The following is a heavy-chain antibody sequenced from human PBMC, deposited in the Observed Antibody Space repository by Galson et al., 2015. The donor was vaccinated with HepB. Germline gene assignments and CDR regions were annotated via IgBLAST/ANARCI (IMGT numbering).Heavy chain of an antibody. V-gene: IGHV1-69*02. Sequence: SVKVSCKASGGTFSSYTISWVRQAPGQGLERMGRVIPILGIANYAQKFQGRVTITADKSTSTAYMELSSLRSEDTAVYYCARSPTTVVTPDDWYFDLWGRGTLVTVSS. D-gene: IGHD4-23*01. CDR3: ARSPTTVVTPDDWYFDL. CDR2: VIPILGIA. J-gene: IGHJ2*01. CDR1: GGTFSSYT.